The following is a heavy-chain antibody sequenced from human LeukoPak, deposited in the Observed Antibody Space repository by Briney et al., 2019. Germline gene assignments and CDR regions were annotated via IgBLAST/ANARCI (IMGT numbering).Heavy chain of an antibody. J-gene: IGHJ4*02. D-gene: IGHD2-2*01. V-gene: IGHV3-23*01. CDR2: ISGSGGST. Sequence: GGSLRLSCAASGFTFSSYAMSWVRQAPGKGLGWVSAISGSGGSTYYADSVKGRFTISRDNSKNTLYLQMNSLRAEDTAVYYCAKGDIVVVPAAKEPDFDYWGQGTLVTVSS. CDR3: AKGDIVVVPAAKEPDFDY. CDR1: GFTFSSYA.